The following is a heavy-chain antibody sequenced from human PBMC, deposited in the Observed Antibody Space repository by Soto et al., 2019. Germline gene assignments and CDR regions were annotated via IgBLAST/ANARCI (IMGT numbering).Heavy chain of an antibody. CDR3: ARGGLGYCSGGSCYSAELSRYYYGMDV. V-gene: IGHV4-59*12. CDR1: GGSINHYY. D-gene: IGHD2-15*01. CDR2: IYYSGTTT. Sequence: SETLSLTCTVSGGSINHYYWTWIRQPPGKGLERMGYIYYSGTTTNYNPSLKSRVTLSVDTSKNQFSLKLSSVTAADTAVYYCARGGLGYCSGGSCYSAELSRYYYGMDVWGQGTTVTVSS. J-gene: IGHJ6*02.